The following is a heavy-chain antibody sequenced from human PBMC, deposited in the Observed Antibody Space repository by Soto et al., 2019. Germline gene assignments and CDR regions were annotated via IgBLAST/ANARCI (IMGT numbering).Heavy chain of an antibody. CDR3: ARGLYDSSGPHDY. D-gene: IGHD3-22*01. CDR2: IIPIFGTA. CDR1: GGTFSSYA. J-gene: IGHJ4*02. Sequence: SVKVSCKASGGTFSSYAISWVRQAPGQGLEWMGGIIPIFGTANYAQKFQGRVTITADESTSTAYMELSSLRSEDTAVYYGARGLYDSSGPHDYWGQGNLVTFSS. V-gene: IGHV1-69*13.